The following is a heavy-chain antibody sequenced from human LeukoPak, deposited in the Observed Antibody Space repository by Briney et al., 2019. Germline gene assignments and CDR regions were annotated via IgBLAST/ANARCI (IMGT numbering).Heavy chain of an antibody. Sequence: GRSLRLSCAASGFTFSSYAMHWVRQAPGKGLEWVAVISYDGSNKYYADSVKGRFTISRDNSKNTLYLQMISLRAEDTAVYYCARDRSDIVATIDFDYWGQGTLVTVSS. D-gene: IGHD5-12*01. J-gene: IGHJ4*02. CDR2: ISYDGSNK. CDR3: ARDRSDIVATIDFDY. V-gene: IGHV3-30*04. CDR1: GFTFSSYA.